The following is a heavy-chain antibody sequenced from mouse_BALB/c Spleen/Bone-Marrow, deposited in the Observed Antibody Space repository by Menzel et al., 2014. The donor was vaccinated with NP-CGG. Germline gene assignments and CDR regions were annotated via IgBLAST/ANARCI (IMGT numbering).Heavy chain of an antibody. CDR1: GINIKDTH. CDR3: GRWEYYAMDY. D-gene: IGHD4-1*01. Sequence: KRGASRMSSCAGTGINIKDTHMHWVKQSPEQGLEWIGRIDPANGNTKYDPKFQGKATITADTSSNTVVQQLSSLTSEDTAVYYCGRWEYYAMDYLDQ. CDR2: IDPANGNT. V-gene: IGHV14-3*02. J-gene: IGHJ4*01.